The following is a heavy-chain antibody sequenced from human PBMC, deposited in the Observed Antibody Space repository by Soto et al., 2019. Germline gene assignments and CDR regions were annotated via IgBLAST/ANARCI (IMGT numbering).Heavy chain of an antibody. Sequence: GGSLRLSCAASGFTFSSYSMNWVRQAPGKGLEWVSSISSSSSYIYYADSVKGRFTISRDNAKNSLYLQMNSLRAEDTAVYYCARDPSIFGGFDYWGQGTLVTVSS. J-gene: IGHJ4*02. V-gene: IGHV3-21*01. D-gene: IGHD3-3*01. CDR1: GFTFSSYS. CDR3: ARDPSIFGGFDY. CDR2: ISSSSSYI.